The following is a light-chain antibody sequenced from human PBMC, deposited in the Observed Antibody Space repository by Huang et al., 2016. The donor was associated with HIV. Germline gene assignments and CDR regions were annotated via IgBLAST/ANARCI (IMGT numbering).Light chain of an antibody. CDR2: SAS. CDR1: QSIAIN. V-gene: IGKV3-15*01. CDR3: QQYSDWPRT. Sequence: EVVMTQSPANLSVSPGERATLSRRASQSIAINLAWYQHRPGQSPRLLIHSASMRATGIPYRFSGSGSGTEFTLTISSLQSEDLVVYYCQQYSDWPRTFGGGTKVEI. J-gene: IGKJ4*01.